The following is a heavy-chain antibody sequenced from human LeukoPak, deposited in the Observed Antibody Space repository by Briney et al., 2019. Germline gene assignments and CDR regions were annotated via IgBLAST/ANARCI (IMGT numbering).Heavy chain of an antibody. Sequence: GGSLRLSCAASGFTFSSYEMNWVRQAPGKGLEWISYISSSGSTIHYADSVKGRVTISRDNARNSLYLQMNSLRAEDTAVYYCARDKPIDHWGQGTLVTVTS. V-gene: IGHV3-48*03. CDR2: ISSSGSTI. CDR3: ARDKPIDH. D-gene: IGHD3-16*01. J-gene: IGHJ4*02. CDR1: GFTFSSYE.